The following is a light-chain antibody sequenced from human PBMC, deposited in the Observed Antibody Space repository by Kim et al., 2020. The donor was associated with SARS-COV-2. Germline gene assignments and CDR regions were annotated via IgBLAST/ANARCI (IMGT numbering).Light chain of an antibody. Sequence: RTVSIPCHRSSGSIEDKYVQWYQQHPGSGPTAVIYEDDQRPSGVSDRFSGSIDKTSDTVSLTISELRAEDEADYYCQSYNRDNVLFGGGTQLTVL. V-gene: IGLV6-57*03. CDR3: QSYNRDNVL. J-gene: IGLJ2*01. CDR1: SGSIEDKY. CDR2: EDD.